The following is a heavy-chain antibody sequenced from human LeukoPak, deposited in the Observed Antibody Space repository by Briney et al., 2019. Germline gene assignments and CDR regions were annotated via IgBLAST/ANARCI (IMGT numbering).Heavy chain of an antibody. CDR2: IYTSGST. V-gene: IGHV4-61*02. CDR1: GGSISSGSYY. J-gene: IGHJ6*03. CDR3: ARVLIAAAGSYYYYMDV. Sequence: SQTLSLTCTVSGGSISSGSYYWSWIRQPAGKGLEWIGRIYTSGSTNYNPSLKSRDTISVDTSKNQFSLKLSSVTAADTAVYYCARVLIAAAGSYYYYMDVWGKGTTVTVSS. D-gene: IGHD6-13*01.